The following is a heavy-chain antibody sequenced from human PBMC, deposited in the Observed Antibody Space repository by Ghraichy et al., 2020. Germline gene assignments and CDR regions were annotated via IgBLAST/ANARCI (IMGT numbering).Heavy chain of an antibody. CDR1: GYTFTGYY. CDR3: ARETIGGVIVVVSQDRARYFDY. J-gene: IGHJ4*02. Sequence: ASVKVSCEASGYTFTGYYMHWVRQAPGQGLEWMGWINPNSGGTNYAQKFQGRVTMTRDTSISTAYMELSRLRSDDTAVYYCARETIGGVIVVVSQDRARYFDYWGQGTLVTVSS. V-gene: IGHV1-2*02. CDR2: INPNSGGT. D-gene: IGHD3-22*01.